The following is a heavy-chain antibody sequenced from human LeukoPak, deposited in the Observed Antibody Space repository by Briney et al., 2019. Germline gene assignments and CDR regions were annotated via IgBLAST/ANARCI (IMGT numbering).Heavy chain of an antibody. CDR3: AKFRNSGQTGFDI. V-gene: IGHV3-21*04. CDR2: ISGSSTYI. D-gene: IGHD3-10*01. CDR1: GFPFSSYS. J-gene: IGHJ3*02. Sequence: GGSLRISCAVSGFPFSSYSMNWVRHAPGKGLEWVSSISGSSTYIYYADSVKGRFTISRDSSKSTVYLQVNSLRDDDTAVYYCAKFRNSGQTGFDIWGQGTMVTVSS.